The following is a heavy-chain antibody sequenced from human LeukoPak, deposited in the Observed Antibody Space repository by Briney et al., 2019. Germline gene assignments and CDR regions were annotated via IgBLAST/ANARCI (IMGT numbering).Heavy chain of an antibody. V-gene: IGHV1-2*02. J-gene: IGHJ3*02. Sequence: ASVKVSCKASGYTFTGYYMHWVRQAPGQGLEWMGSINPDNADTNYAQNFQGRVTMTRDTSLNTACMDLSRLRSDDTAVYYCAIMGDTFDIWGQGTMVTVSS. CDR3: AIMGDTFDI. CDR1: GYTFTGYY. D-gene: IGHD2-8*01. CDR2: INPDNADT.